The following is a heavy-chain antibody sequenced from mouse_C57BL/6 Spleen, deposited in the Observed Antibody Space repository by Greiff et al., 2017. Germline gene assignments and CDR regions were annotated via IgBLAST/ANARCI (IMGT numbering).Heavy chain of an antibody. Sequence: VQLQQSDAELVKPGASVKISCKVSGYTFTDHTLHWMKQRPEQGLEWIGYIYPRDGSTKYNEKFKGKATWTADKSSITAYMQLNSLTSEDAAVYFCARAYGRSYVFAYWGQGTLVTVSA. CDR2: IYPRDGST. CDR1: GYTFTDHT. J-gene: IGHJ3*01. V-gene: IGHV1-78*01. D-gene: IGHD1-1*01. CDR3: ARAYGRSYVFAY.